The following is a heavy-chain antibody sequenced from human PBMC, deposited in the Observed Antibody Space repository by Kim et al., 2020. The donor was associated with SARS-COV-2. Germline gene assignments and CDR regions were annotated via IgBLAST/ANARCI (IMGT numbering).Heavy chain of an antibody. Sequence: SAESLQGRLSISRDNSKGTLHLQMEARKDEDTAIYYCAKGGAHSYNALFDHWGQGTRVTVSS. CDR3: AKGGAHSYNALFDH. D-gene: IGHD5-18*01. J-gene: IGHJ4*02. V-gene: IGHV3-23*01.